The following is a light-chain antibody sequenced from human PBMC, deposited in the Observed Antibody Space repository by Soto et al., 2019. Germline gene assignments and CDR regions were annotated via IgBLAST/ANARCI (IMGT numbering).Light chain of an antibody. J-gene: IGKJ5*01. CDR1: QSISGW. V-gene: IGKV1-5*03. CDR3: QQYNSYSIT. CDR2: KAS. Sequence: DIQMTQSPSTLSASVGDRVTLTCRASQSISGWLAWYQQKPGKAPKLLIYKASSLESGVPSRFSGSGSGTEFTLTISSLQPDDFATYYCQQYNSYSITFGQGTRLEIK.